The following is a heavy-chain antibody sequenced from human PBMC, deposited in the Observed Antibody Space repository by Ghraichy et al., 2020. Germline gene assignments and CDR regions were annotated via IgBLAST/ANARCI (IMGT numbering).Heavy chain of an antibody. V-gene: IGHV3-23*01. CDR3: AKGGVGATIAVRAFDI. J-gene: IGHJ3*02. Sequence: GSLRLSCAASGFTFSTYAVSWVRQAPGKGLEWVSTISSSGGSTYYAGSVKGRFTISRDDSKNTLYLQMNSLRAEDTAVYYCAKGGVGATIAVRAFDIWGQGTMVTVSS. D-gene: IGHD1-26*01. CDR1: GFTFSTYA. CDR2: ISSSGGST.